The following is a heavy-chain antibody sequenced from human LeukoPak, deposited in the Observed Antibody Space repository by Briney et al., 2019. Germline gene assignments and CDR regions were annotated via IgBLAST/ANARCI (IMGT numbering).Heavy chain of an antibody. Sequence: GGSLRLSCADSGFTFSNFGMSWVRQAPGKGLEWVSGISGSGGSTYYADSVKGRFTISRDNSKNTLYLQMNSLRAEDTAVYYCAKGRVTMDYWGQGTLVTVSS. J-gene: IGHJ4*02. V-gene: IGHV3-23*01. CDR3: AKGRVTMDY. CDR1: GFTFSNFG. D-gene: IGHD3-3*01. CDR2: ISGSGGST.